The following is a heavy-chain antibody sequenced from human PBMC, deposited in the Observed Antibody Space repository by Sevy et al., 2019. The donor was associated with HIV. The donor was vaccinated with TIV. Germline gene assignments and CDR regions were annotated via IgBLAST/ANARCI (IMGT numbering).Heavy chain of an antibody. D-gene: IGHD5-18*01. CDR1: GFTFSSYS. CDR2: ISSSSSTI. CDR3: ARDELCGYSRWAEYFQL. J-gene: IGHJ1*01. V-gene: IGHV3-48*02. Sequence: GGSLRLSCAASGFTFSSYSMNWVRQAPGKGLEWVSYISSSSSTIYYAASVKGRFTISRDNAKDSLYLQMNSLRDEDTAVYYCARDELCGYSRWAEYFQLWGQGTLVTVSS.